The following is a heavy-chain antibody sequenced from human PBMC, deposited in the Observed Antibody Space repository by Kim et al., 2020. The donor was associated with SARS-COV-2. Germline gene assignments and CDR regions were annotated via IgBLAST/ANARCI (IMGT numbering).Heavy chain of an antibody. CDR2: INTNTGNP. D-gene: IGHD3-10*01. CDR1: GYTFTSYA. V-gene: IGHV7-4-1*02. Sequence: ASVKVSCKASGYTFTSYAMNWVRQAPGQGLEWMGWINTNTGNPTYAQGFTGRFVFSLDTSVSTAYLQISSLKAEDTAVYYCARDGGGRFGELLPNYYYYYGMDVWGQGTTVTVSS. CDR3: ARDGGGRFGELLPNYYYYYGMDV. J-gene: IGHJ6*02.